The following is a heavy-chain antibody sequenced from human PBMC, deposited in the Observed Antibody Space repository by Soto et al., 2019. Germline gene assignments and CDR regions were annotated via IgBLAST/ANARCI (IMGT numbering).Heavy chain of an antibody. CDR3: ARINIVVVPAAIHGMDV. CDR2: INPNSGGT. J-gene: IGHJ6*02. CDR1: GYTFTGYY. Sequence: ASVKVSCKASGYTFTGYYMHWVRQAPGQGLEWMGWINPNSGGTNYAQKFQGRVTMTRDTSISTAYMELSRLRSDDTAVYYCARINIVVVPAAIHGMDVWGQGTTVTVSS. V-gene: IGHV1-2*02. D-gene: IGHD2-2*02.